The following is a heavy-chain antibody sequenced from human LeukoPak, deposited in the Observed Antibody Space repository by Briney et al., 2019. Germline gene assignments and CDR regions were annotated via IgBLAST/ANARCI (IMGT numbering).Heavy chain of an antibody. Sequence: ASVKVSCKASGNTFTSYAISWVRQAPGQGLEWMGGIIAIFGTPNYAQTFQGRLTITADESTSTAYMELSSLRSDDPAVYYCARVGYYDSSGHKGTASDIWGQGTMVTVSS. J-gene: IGHJ3*02. CDR1: GNTFTSYA. CDR3: ARVGYYDSSGHKGTASDI. D-gene: IGHD3-22*01. V-gene: IGHV1-69*13. CDR2: IIAIFGTP.